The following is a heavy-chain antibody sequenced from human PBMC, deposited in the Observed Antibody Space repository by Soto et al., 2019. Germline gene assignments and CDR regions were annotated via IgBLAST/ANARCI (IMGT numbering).Heavy chain of an antibody. Sequence: QVQLVESGGGVVQPGRSLRLSCAASGFTFSSYGMHWVRQAPGKGLEWVAVISYDGSNKYYADSVKGRFTISRDNSKNTLYLQMKSLRAEDTAVYYCAKGRGSEWLLPWAWGQGTLVTVSS. CDR1: GFTFSSYG. D-gene: IGHD3-3*01. CDR2: ISYDGSNK. J-gene: IGHJ5*02. V-gene: IGHV3-30*18. CDR3: AKGRGSEWLLPWA.